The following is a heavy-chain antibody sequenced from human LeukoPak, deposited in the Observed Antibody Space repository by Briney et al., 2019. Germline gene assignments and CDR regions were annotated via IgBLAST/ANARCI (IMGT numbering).Heavy chain of an antibody. V-gene: IGHV1-69*01. Sequence: ASVKVSCKASGGTFSSYAISWVRQAPGQGLEWMGGIIPIFGTANYAQKFQGRVTITADESTCTAYMELSSLRSEDTAVYYCARVSPIEMATRDWGQGTLVTVSS. CDR3: ARVSPIEMATRD. J-gene: IGHJ4*02. CDR2: IIPIFGTA. D-gene: IGHD5-24*01. CDR1: GGTFSSYA.